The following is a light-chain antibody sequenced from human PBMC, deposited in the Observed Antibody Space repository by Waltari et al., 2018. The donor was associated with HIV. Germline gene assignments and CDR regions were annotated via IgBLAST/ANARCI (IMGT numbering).Light chain of an antibody. J-gene: IGLJ1*01. Sequence: QSVLTQPPSASGTLGQRVTISCPGSNSNVGSKPVDCFQQVPGTAPKLLIYRDYQRRSGIPDRFAGSKSGASASLTISGLRSEDEADYYCVAWDDSLSGYVFGTGTKVSVL. CDR2: RDY. V-gene: IGLV1-47*01. CDR1: NSNVGSKP. CDR3: VAWDDSLSGYV.